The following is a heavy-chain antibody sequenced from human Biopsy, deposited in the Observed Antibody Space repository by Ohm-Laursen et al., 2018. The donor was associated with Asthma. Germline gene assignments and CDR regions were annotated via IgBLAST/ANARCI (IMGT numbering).Heavy chain of an antibody. J-gene: IGHJ6*02. D-gene: IGHD3-22*01. Sequence: TLSLTCAVSGDSINSGGFSGNWIRQPPGKGLGWVAYLFHRGDTYYNPSLKSRVTISVDRSKRQFSLKVNSVTAADTAVYYCARMNTMIQAANYYSYAMDVWGQGTTVTVSS. CDR1: GDSINSGGFS. V-gene: IGHV4-30-2*01. CDR2: LFHRGDT. CDR3: ARMNTMIQAANYYSYAMDV.